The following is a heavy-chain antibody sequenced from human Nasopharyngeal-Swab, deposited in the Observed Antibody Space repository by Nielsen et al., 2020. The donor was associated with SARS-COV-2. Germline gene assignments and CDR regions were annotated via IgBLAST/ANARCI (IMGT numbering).Heavy chain of an antibody. V-gene: IGHV3-21*01. Sequence: GGSLRLSCAASGFTFSSYEMNWVRQAPGKGLEWVSSISSSSSYIYYADSVKGRFTISRDNAKNSLYLQMNSLRAEDTAVYYCASDCSGGSCYSGNIWGQGTMVTVSS. D-gene: IGHD2-15*01. CDR1: GFTFSSYE. CDR3: ASDCSGGSCYSGNI. CDR2: ISSSSSYI. J-gene: IGHJ3*02.